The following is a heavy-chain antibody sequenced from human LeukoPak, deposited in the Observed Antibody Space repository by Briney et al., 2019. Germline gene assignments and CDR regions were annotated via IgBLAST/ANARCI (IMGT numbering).Heavy chain of an antibody. CDR2: INDDGRST. CDR3: ARAYCGGDCYSRAMDY. D-gene: IGHD2-21*02. V-gene: IGHV3-74*01. J-gene: IGHJ4*02. CDR1: GFTFSRFW. Sequence: GGSLRLSCTASGFTFSRFWMHWVRQAPGKGLEWVPRINDDGRSTSYADSVKGRFTISRDNAKNTLYLQMNSLRAEDTAVYFCARAYCGGDCYSRAMDYWGQGTLVTVSS.